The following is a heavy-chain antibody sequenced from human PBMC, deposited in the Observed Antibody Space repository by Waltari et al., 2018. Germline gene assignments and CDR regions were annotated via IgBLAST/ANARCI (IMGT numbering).Heavy chain of an antibody. D-gene: IGHD6-19*01. V-gene: IGHV3-33*01. CDR1: GFTFSSYG. J-gene: IGHJ6*02. CDR2: RWYDGSNK. CDR3: ARDRIAVDYYYGMDV. Sequence: QVQLVESGGGVVQPGRSLRLSCAASGFTFSSYGMHWVRQAPGKGLEWVAVRWYDGSNKYYADSVKGRFTISRDNSKNTLYLQMNSLRAEDTAVYYCARDRIAVDYYYGMDVWGQGTTVTVSS.